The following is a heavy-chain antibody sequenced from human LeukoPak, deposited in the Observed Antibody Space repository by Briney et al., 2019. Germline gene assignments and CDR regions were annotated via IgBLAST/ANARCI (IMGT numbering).Heavy chain of an antibody. Sequence: PSETLPLTCAVYGGSFSGYYWSWIRQPPGKGLEWIGEINHSGSTNYNPSLKSRVTISVDTSKNQFSLKLSSVTAADTAVYYCARVSADRYPDYWGQGTLVTVSS. CDR3: ARVSADRYPDY. CDR2: INHSGST. D-gene: IGHD3-16*02. CDR1: GGSFSGYY. V-gene: IGHV4-34*01. J-gene: IGHJ4*02.